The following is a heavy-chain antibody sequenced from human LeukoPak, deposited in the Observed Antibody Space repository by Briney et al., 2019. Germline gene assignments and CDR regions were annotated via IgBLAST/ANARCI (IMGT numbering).Heavy chain of an antibody. Sequence: GGSLRLSCAASGFTVSSNYMSWVRQAPGKGLEWVASISHDGSNYYYADSVKGRFTISRDNSRNTLYLQMNSLKVEDTAVFYCTKAAAGSGDYGMDVWGQGTTVTV. CDR1: GFTVSSNY. V-gene: IGHV3-30*18. D-gene: IGHD3-10*01. J-gene: IGHJ6*02. CDR3: TKAAAGSGDYGMDV. CDR2: ISHDGSNY.